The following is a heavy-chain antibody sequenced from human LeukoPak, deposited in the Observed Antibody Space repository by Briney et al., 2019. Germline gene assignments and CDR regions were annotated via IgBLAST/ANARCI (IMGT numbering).Heavy chain of an antibody. Sequence: GGSLRLSCAASGFTFSSYAMSWVRQAPGKGLEWVSAISGSGGSTYYADSVKGRFTISRDNSKNTLYLQMNSLRDEDTAVYYCAREPYYYDSSGYYPEGYWGQGTLVTVSS. CDR2: ISGSGGST. CDR3: AREPYYYDSSGYYPEGY. J-gene: IGHJ4*02. CDR1: GFTFSSYA. V-gene: IGHV3-23*01. D-gene: IGHD3-22*01.